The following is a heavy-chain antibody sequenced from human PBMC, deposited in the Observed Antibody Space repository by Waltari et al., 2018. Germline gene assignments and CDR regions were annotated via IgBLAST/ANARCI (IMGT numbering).Heavy chain of an antibody. Sequence: QVQLVQSGAEVKKPGSSVKVSCKASGGTFSSYAISWVRQAPGQGLEWMGGIIPIFGTANYAQEFQGSVTSTADESPSTAYTELSSLGSEETSVYYCAREEDDYGHDWGQGTLVTVSS. CDR1: GGTFSSYA. CDR3: AREEDDYGHD. V-gene: IGHV1-69*01. J-gene: IGHJ4*02. D-gene: IGHD4-17*01. CDR2: IIPIFGTA.